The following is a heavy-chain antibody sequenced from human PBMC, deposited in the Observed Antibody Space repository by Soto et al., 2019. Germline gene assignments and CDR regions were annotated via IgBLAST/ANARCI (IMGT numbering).Heavy chain of an antibody. CDR1: GGSISSYY. CDR2: IYYSGST. V-gene: IGHV4-59*01. J-gene: IGHJ5*02. D-gene: IGHD3-10*01. CDR3: ARVFDGSGITCLDP. Sequence: SETLSLTCTVSGGSISSYYWSWIRQPPGKGPEWIGYIYYSGSTNYNPSLKSRVTISVDTSKNQFSLKLSSVTAADTAVYYCARVFDGSGITCLDPWGQGTLVTVSP.